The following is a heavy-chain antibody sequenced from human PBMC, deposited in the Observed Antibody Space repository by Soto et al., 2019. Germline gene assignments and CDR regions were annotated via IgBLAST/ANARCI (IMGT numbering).Heavy chain of an antibody. V-gene: IGHV1-18*01. Sequence: QVQLVQSGAEVKKPGASVKVSCKASGYTFTSYGISWVRQAPGQGLEWMGWISAYNGNTNYAQKLQGRVXXTXDXXTTTAYMALRSLRSDDTAVYYCARDSSTSPGRFDPWGQGTLVTVSS. CDR2: ISAYNGNT. D-gene: IGHD2-2*01. CDR3: ARDSSTSPGRFDP. CDR1: GYTFTSYG. J-gene: IGHJ5*02.